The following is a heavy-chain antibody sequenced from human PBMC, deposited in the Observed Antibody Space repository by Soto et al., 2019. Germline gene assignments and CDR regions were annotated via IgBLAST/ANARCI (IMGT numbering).Heavy chain of an antibody. CDR3: ATVVHCVLTPCTVD. CDR2: IKSETAGGTI. CDR1: GLSFRHSW. Sequence: DVRLVESGGGSVKPGESLRVSCVASGLSFRHSWLNWVRQAPGKGLEWVGRIKSETAGGTIDYAAPVDGRFTISRDDSQSTLYLQSNNLRAEDTGVDYCATVVHCVLTPCTVDWGQGTLVTVSS. D-gene: IGHD2-15*01. J-gene: IGHJ4*02. V-gene: IGHV3-15*07.